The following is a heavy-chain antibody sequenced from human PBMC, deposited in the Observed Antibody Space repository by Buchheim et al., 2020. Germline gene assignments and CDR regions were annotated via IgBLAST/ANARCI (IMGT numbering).Heavy chain of an antibody. CDR2: INHRGST. D-gene: IGHD5-18*01. CDR3: AFRRGYSYGFDY. Sequence: QVQLQQWGAGLLKPSETLSLTCAVYGGSFSGYYWSWIRQPPGKGLEWIGEINHRGSTNYNPSLKSRVTISVDTYKNQFHLKLSSVAAADTAVYYCAFRRGYSYGFDYWGQGTL. V-gene: IGHV4-34*01. CDR1: GGSFSGYY. J-gene: IGHJ4*02.